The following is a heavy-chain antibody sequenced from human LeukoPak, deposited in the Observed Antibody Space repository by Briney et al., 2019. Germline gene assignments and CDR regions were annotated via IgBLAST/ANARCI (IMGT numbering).Heavy chain of an antibody. Sequence: ASVKVSLKASGYTFTSYDINWVRQATGQGLEWMGWMNPNSGNTGYAQKFQGRVTMTRNTSISTAYMELSSLRSEDTAVYHCARGLEGFLASGDYFYYGMDVWGQGTTVTVSS. CDR3: ARGLEGFLASGDYFYYGMDV. J-gene: IGHJ6*02. CDR1: GYTFTSYD. V-gene: IGHV1-8*01. CDR2: MNPNSGNT. D-gene: IGHD3-3*01.